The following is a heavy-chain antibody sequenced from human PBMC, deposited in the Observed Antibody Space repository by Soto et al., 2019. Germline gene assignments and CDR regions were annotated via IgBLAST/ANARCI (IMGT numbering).Heavy chain of an antibody. CDR2: IIPIFGTA. CDR1: GGTFSSYA. CDR3: ARGDYDSSGYYANYYYYGMDV. J-gene: IGHJ6*02. D-gene: IGHD3-22*01. V-gene: IGHV1-69*12. Sequence: QVQLVQSGAEVKKPGSSVKVSCKASGGTFSSYAISWVRQAPGQGLEWMGGIIPIFGTANYAQKFQGRVTITADESTSTAYMELGSLRSEDTAVYYCARGDYDSSGYYANYYYYGMDVWGQGTTVTVSS.